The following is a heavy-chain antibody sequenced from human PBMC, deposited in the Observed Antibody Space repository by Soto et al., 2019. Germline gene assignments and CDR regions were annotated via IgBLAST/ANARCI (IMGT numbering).Heavy chain of an antibody. Sequence: QVQLVQSGAEVKKPGASVKVSCKASGYTFTGYYMHWVRQTPGQGLEWMGWINPNSGGTNYAQKFQGRVTMTRDTSISTAYMELSRLRSDDTAVYYCARGALPYGGNPMGGFDPWGQGTLVTVSS. CDR1: GYTFTGYY. CDR2: INPNSGGT. D-gene: IGHD4-17*01. J-gene: IGHJ5*02. V-gene: IGHV1-2*02. CDR3: ARGALPYGGNPMGGFDP.